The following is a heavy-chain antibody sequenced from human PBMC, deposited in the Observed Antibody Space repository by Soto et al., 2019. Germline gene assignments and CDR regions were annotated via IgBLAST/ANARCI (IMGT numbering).Heavy chain of an antibody. CDR1: GFTFTSSW. CDR3: AAIQNNWFDP. V-gene: IGHV3-7*01. CDR2: IKQDGSEV. J-gene: IGHJ5*02. Sequence: EVQLVESGGGLVQPGGSLRLTCTASGFTFTSSWMAWVRQAPGKGLEWVGNIKQDGSEVYYLDSVRGRFTISRDSAWKSLYLQVSSLRVEDTAVYYCAAIQNNWFDPWGQGTLVAVSS.